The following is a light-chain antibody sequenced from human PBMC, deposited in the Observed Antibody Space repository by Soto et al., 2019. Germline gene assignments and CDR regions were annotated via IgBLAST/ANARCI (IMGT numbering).Light chain of an antibody. CDR3: QQYENYWT. Sequence: IQMTQSPSTLSATAGDRVTITCRASQSISSWLAWYQHKPGKAPKLLIYDASNLDSGVPSRFSGSGSGTEFSITISNLQPDDCATYYCQQYENYWTFGQGTKVDIK. V-gene: IGKV1-5*01. CDR1: QSISSW. CDR2: DAS. J-gene: IGKJ1*01.